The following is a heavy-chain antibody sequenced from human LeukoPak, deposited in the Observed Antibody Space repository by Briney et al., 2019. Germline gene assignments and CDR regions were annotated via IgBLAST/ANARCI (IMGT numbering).Heavy chain of an antibody. D-gene: IGHD2-2*01. CDR3: ARGDIVVVPAAIPFDY. CDR1: GGSISSSSHY. V-gene: IGHV4-39*07. Sequence: SETLSLTRTFSGGSISSSSHYWGWIRQPPGKGLEWIGSIYYSGSTYYNPSLKSRVTISVDTSKNQFSLKLSSVTAADTAVYYCARGDIVVVPAAIPFDYWGQGTLVTVSS. CDR2: IYYSGST. J-gene: IGHJ4*02.